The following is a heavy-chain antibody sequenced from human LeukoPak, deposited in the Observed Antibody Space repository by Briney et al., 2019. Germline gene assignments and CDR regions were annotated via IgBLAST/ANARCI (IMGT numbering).Heavy chain of an antibody. CDR1: GGSISSSSYY. Sequence: SETLSLTCTVSGGSISSSSYYWGWIRQPPGKELEWIGSIYYSGSTYYNPSLKSRVTISVDTSKNQFSLKLSSVTAADTAVYYCARHPYSSGFVDYWGQGTLVTVSS. J-gene: IGHJ4*02. D-gene: IGHD6-19*01. CDR3: ARHPYSSGFVDY. CDR2: IYYSGST. V-gene: IGHV4-39*01.